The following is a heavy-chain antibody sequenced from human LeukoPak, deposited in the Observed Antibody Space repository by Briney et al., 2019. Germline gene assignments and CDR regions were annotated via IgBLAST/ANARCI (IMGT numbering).Heavy chain of an antibody. V-gene: IGHV3-30-3*01. CDR3: AKESSSWYNGFDP. CDR2: IASDGSHT. Sequence: GRSLRLSCAASGFTFSSYFMHWVRQAPGKGLEWVADIASDGSHTFYAESVKGRFTISRDNSKNTLYLQMNSLRAEDTAVYFCAKESSSWYNGFDPWGQGTLVTVSS. CDR1: GFTFSSYF. J-gene: IGHJ5*02. D-gene: IGHD6-13*01.